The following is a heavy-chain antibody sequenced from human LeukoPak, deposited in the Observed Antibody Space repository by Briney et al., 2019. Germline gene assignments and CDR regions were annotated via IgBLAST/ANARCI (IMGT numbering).Heavy chain of an antibody. J-gene: IGHJ6*02. CDR1: GGPISSYY. CDR2: IYYSGST. V-gene: IGHV4-59*01. Sequence: SETLSLTCTVSGGPISSYYWSWIRQPPGKGLEWIGYIYYSGSTNYNPSLMSRVTISVDTSKNQFSLKLSSVTAADTAVYYCARDRYYYGMDVWGQGTTVTVSS. CDR3: ARDRYYYGMDV.